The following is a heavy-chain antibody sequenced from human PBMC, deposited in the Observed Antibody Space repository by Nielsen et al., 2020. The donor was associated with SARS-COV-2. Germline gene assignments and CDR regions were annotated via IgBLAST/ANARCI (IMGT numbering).Heavy chain of an antibody. J-gene: IGHJ6*02. CDR2: IDPGDSSV. CDR3: ARHGAHYGMDV. V-gene: IGHV5-10-1*01. CDR1: GYSFSNYW. Sequence: GESLKISCKGSGYSFSNYWINWVRQMPGKGLEWMGRIDPGDSSVNYSPSFQGHVTISADKSITTAYLQWSSLRASDTAMYYCARHGAHYGMDVWGQGTTVAVSS. D-gene: IGHD3-16*01.